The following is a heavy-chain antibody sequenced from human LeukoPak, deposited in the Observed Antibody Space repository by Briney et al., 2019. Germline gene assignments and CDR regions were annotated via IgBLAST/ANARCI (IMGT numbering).Heavy chain of an antibody. CDR1: GFTFSSYG. D-gene: IGHD3-22*01. CDR2: ISGDDGST. CDR3: AKDISSGYYFDY. J-gene: IGHJ4*02. Sequence: GGSLRLSCAASGFTFSSYGMSWVRQAPERGLEWISAISGDDGSTYHVDSVKGRFTISRDNSKNTLYLQMNSLRAEDTALYYCAKDISSGYYFDYWGQGTLVTVSS. V-gene: IGHV3-23*01.